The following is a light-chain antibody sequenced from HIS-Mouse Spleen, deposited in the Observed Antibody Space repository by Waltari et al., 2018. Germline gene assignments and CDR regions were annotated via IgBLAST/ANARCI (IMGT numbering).Light chain of an antibody. V-gene: IGLV2-14*03. J-gene: IGLJ2*01. CDR1: SIDAGGYNY. CDR3: SSYTSSSTLV. Sequence: QSALTQPASVSGSPGQSIPISCTGTSIDAGGYNYVSWYQQHPGKAPKLMIYDVSNRPSGVSNRFSGSKSGNTASLTISGLQAEDEADYYCSSYTSSSTLVFGGGTKLTVL. CDR2: DVS.